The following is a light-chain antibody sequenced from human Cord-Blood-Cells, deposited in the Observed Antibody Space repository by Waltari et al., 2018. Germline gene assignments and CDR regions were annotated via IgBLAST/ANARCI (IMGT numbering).Light chain of an antibody. CDR1: SSDVGGYHY. V-gene: IGLV2-14*01. CDR3: SSYTSSSTVV. J-gene: IGLJ2*01. Sequence: QSVLTQPPSVSGAPGQRVTISCTGTSSDVGGYHYVSWYQQHPGKAPKLMIYDVSKRPSGVSNRFSGSKSGNTASLTISGLQAEDEADYYCSSYTSSSTVVFGGGTKLTVL. CDR2: DVS.